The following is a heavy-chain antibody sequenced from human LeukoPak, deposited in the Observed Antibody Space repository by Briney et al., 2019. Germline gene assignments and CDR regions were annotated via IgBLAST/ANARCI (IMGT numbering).Heavy chain of an antibody. V-gene: IGHV3-64*01. D-gene: IGHD1-26*01. CDR1: GFTFSSYA. J-gene: IGHJ4*02. CDR3: ARGGSYYPLDY. Sequence: GGSLRLSCAASGFTFSSYAMHWVRQAPGKGPEYVAVISGNGDKTHYGSSVQGRFTVSRDNSKNTLYLQMNSLRAEDTAVYYCARGGSYYPLDYWGQGTLVTVSS. CDR2: ISGNGDKT.